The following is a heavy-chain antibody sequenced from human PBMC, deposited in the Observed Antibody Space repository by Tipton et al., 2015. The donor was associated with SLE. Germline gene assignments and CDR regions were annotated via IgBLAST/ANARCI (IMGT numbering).Heavy chain of an antibody. CDR2: IYYSGST. J-gene: IGHJ3*02. CDR3: ARDGYNWNYVNAFDI. Sequence: LRLSCTVSGGSISSYYWSWIRQPPGKGLEWIGYIYYSGSTNCNPSLKSRVTISVDTSKNQFSLKLGSVTAADTAVYYCARDGYNWNYVNAFDIWGQGTMVTVSS. CDR1: GGSISSYY. D-gene: IGHD1-7*01. V-gene: IGHV4-59*01.